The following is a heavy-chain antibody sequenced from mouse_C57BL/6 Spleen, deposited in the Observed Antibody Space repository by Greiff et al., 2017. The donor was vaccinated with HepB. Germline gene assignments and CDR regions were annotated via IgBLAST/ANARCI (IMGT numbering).Heavy chain of an antibody. CDR2: IHPSDSDT. V-gene: IGHV1-74*01. CDR1: GYTFTSYW. Sequence: QVQLQQSGAELVKPGASVKVSCKASGYTFTSYWMHWVKQRPGQGLEWIGRIHPSDSDTNYNQKFKGKATLTVDKSSSTAYMQLSSLTSEDSAVYYCAISGDYLYFDVWGTGTTVTVSS. D-gene: IGHD2-4*01. CDR3: AISGDYLYFDV. J-gene: IGHJ1*03.